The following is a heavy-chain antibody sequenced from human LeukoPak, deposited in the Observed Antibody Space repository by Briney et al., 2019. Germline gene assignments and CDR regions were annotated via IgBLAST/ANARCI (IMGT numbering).Heavy chain of an antibody. J-gene: IGHJ5*02. CDR3: ASRAYDFWSGYYT. CDR1: GYTFTSYG. D-gene: IGHD3-3*01. CDR2: ISAYNGNT. V-gene: IGHV1-18*01. Sequence: ASVKVSCKASGYTFTSYGVSWVRQAPGQGLEWMGWISAYNGNTNYAQKLQGRVTMTTDTSTSTAYMELRSLRSDDTAVYYCASRAYDFWSGYYTWGQGTLVTVSS.